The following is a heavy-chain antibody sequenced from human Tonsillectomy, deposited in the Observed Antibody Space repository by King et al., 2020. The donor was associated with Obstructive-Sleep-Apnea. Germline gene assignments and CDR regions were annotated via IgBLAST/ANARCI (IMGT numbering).Heavy chain of an antibody. CDR1: GGFFSDYY. D-gene: IGHD6-13*01. Sequence: VQLQQWGAGLLKPSETLSLTCAVFGGFFSDYYWSWIRQPPGKGLEWIGEINHSGSTNYNPSLKSRVTISVDTSKNQFSLKLNSVTAADTAVYYCARGSGAAAVNWFDPWGQGTLVTVSS. CDR2: INHSGST. V-gene: IGHV4-34*01. CDR3: ARGSGAAAVNWFDP. J-gene: IGHJ5*02.